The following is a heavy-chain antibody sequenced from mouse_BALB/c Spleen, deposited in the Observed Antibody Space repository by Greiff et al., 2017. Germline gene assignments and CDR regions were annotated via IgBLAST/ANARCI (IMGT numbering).Heavy chain of an antibody. CDR1: GFTFSIYG. CDR3: ARLDGYYRDAMDY. D-gene: IGHD2-3*01. V-gene: IGHV5-6*01. J-gene: IGHJ4*01. Sequence: EVKLVESGGDLVKPGGSLKLSCAASGFTFSIYGMSWVRQTPDKRLEWVASISSGGSYTYYPDSVKGRFTISRDNAKNTLYLQMSSLKAEDTAMYYCARLDGYYRDAMDYWGQGTSVTVSS. CDR2: ISSGGSYT.